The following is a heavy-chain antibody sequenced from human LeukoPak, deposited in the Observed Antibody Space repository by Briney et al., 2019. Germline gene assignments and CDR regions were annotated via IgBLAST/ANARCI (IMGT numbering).Heavy chain of an antibody. V-gene: IGHV3-74*01. CDR3: AKETKNDYDY. CDR1: GFTFSSYA. J-gene: IGHJ4*02. Sequence: GGSLRLSCAASGFTFSSYAMSWVRQAPGKGLVWVSRINSDGSSTSYADSVKGRFTISRDNAKNTLYLQMNSLRAEDTAVYYCAKETKNDYDYWGQGTLVTVSS. CDR2: INSDGSST.